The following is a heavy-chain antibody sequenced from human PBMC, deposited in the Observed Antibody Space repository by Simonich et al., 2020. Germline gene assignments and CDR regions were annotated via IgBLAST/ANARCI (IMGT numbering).Heavy chain of an antibody. J-gene: IGHJ5*02. Sequence: QVQLQQWGAGLLKPSETLSLTCAVYGGSFSGYYWSWIRQPPGKGLGWIGEINHSGSTNDNPSLKSRVTISVDTSKNQFSLKLSSGTAADTAVYYCARGGLVNYDILTGYHNWFDPWGQGTLVTVSS. D-gene: IGHD3-9*01. CDR1: GGSFSGYY. CDR3: ARGGLVNYDILTGYHNWFDP. CDR2: INHSGST. V-gene: IGHV4-34*01.